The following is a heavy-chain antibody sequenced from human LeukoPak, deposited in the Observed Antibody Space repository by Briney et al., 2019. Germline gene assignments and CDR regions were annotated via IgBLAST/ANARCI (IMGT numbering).Heavy chain of an antibody. V-gene: IGHV3-9*01. CDR3: AKDSDLSIRGITVDY. Sequence: HTWGSLRLSCAISGFTFDDYAMYWVRQAPGKGLEWVSGINWSGERIAYADSVKGRFTISRDNAKNSVLLQMNSLKPEDTAFYYCAKDSDLSIRGITVDYWGQGTLVTVSS. D-gene: IGHD3-16*01. CDR1: GFTFDDYA. CDR2: INWSGERI. J-gene: IGHJ4*02.